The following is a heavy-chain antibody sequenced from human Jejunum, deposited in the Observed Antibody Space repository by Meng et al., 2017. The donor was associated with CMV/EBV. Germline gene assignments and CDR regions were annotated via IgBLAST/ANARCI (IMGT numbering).Heavy chain of an antibody. CDR2: IYLGDSDT. V-gene: IGHV5-51*01. CDR1: GYSFTNYW. CDR3: AKSHVDYASYFDY. D-gene: IGHD4-17*01. J-gene: IGHJ4*02. Sequence: SGYSFTNYWIGWVRQMPGKGLEWMGIIYLGDSDTRYSPSFQGQVTISVDRSISTAYLQWSSLKASDTAMYFCAKSHVDYASYFDYWGQGTLVTVSS.